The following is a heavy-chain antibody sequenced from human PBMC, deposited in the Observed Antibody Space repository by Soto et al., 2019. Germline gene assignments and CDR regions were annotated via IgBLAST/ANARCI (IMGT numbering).Heavy chain of an antibody. CDR3: AGGTGWLIDY. V-gene: IGHV3-7*04. D-gene: IGHD6-19*01. CDR2: IKQDGSEK. CDR1: GFTFSSYW. Sequence: EVQLMESGGGLVQPGGSLRLSCAGSGFTFSSYWMNWVRQAPGKGLEWVANIKQDGSEKYYVDSVKGRFSISRDNAQNSMYLQMSGVRAEDTAVYYCAGGTGWLIDYWGQGTLVTVCS. J-gene: IGHJ4*02.